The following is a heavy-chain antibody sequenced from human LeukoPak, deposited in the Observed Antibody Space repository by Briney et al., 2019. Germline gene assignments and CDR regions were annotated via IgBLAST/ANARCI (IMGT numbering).Heavy chain of an antibody. J-gene: IGHJ4*02. CDR2: IYPGDSDT. CDR3: ARPPGGYCSGGSCYSEYYFDY. CDR1: GYSFTSYW. V-gene: IGHV5-51*01. Sequence: GEYLKISCKGSGYSFTSYWIGWGRQMPGKGLEWMGIIYPGDSDTRYSPSFQGQVTISADKSITTAYLQWSSLKASDTAMYYCARPPGGYCSGGSCYSEYYFDYWGQGTLVTVSS. D-gene: IGHD2-15*01.